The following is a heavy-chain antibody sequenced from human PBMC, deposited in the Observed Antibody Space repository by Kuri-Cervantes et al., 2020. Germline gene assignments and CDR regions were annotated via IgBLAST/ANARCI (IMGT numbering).Heavy chain of an antibody. J-gene: IGHJ4*02. V-gene: IGHV3-7*01. Sequence: LSLTCAASGFTFSSYWMNWLRQAPGKGLEWVASINQVGSEKYYVDSVKGRFTISRDNAKNSLFLQMDSLGAEDTAVYYCARDHPEASLIFDYWGQGALVTVSS. D-gene: IGHD2-8*01. CDR1: GFTFSSYW. CDR3: ARDHPEASLIFDY. CDR2: INQVGSEK.